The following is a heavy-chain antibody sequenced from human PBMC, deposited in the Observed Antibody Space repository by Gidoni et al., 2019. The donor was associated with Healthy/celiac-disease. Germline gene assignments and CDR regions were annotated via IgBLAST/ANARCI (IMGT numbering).Heavy chain of an antibody. V-gene: IGHV4-59*01. CDR1: GGSISSYH. CDR2: IYYSGST. Sequence: QVQLQESGPGLVKPSETLSLTCTVSGGSISSYHWSWIRQPPGKGLEWIGYIYYSGSTNYNPSLKSRVTISVDTSKNQFSLKLSSVTAADTAVYYCARDRRTNWFDPWGQGTLVTVSS. J-gene: IGHJ5*02. CDR3: ARDRRTNWFDP.